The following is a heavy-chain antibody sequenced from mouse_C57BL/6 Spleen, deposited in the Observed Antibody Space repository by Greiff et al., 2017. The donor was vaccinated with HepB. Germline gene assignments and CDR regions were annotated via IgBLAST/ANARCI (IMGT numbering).Heavy chain of an antibody. D-gene: IGHD2-4*01. CDR3: ALYDYGGYYFDY. CDR2: IYPGSGST. V-gene: IGHV1-55*01. J-gene: IGHJ2*01. Sequence: QVQLQQSGAELVKPGASVKMSCKASGYTFTSYWITWVKQRPGQGLEWIGDIYPGSGSTNYNEKFKSKATLTVDTSSSTAYMQLSSLTSEDSAVYYCALYDYGGYYFDYWGQGTTLTVSS. CDR1: GYTFTSYW.